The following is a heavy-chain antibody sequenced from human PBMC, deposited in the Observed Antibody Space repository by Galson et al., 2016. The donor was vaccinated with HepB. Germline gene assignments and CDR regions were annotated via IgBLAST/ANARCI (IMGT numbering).Heavy chain of an antibody. CDR2: TYHMSNWYS. CDR3: ARGHLVVPFSFYFDY. D-gene: IGHD2-15*01. CDR1: GDSVSSKSAA. J-gene: IGHJ4*02. V-gene: IGHV6-1*01. Sequence: CAISGDSVSSKSAAWNWIRHSPSRSLEWLGRTYHMSNWYSDYAVSVKSRITVNPDTSKNQFSLQLNSVTPEDTAVYYCARGHLVVPFSFYFDYWGQGSLVTVSS.